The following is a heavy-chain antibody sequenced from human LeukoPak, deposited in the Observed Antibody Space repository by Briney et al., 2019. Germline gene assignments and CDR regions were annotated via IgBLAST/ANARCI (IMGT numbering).Heavy chain of an antibody. V-gene: IGHV4-59*11. Sequence: PSETLSLTCTVSGGSISSHYWSWIRQPPGKGLGWIGYIYYSGSTNYNPSLKSRVTISVDTSKNQFSLKLSSVTAADTAVYYCARVNWGAYYYYYYMDVWGKGTTVTVSS. CDR3: ARVNWGAYYYYYYMDV. D-gene: IGHD7-27*01. J-gene: IGHJ6*03. CDR1: GGSISSHY. CDR2: IYYSGST.